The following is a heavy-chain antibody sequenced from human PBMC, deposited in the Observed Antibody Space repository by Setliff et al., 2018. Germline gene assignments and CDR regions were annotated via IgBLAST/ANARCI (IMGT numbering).Heavy chain of an antibody. Sequence: PGGSLRLSCAASGFNFNSYSMNWVRQAPGKGLEWVSYMSHTSMIYYADSVKGRFTISRDSAKNSLYLQLNSLRAEDTAMYYCARDLPKYSSSSVDNYFDYWGQGTLVTVSS. CDR1: GFNFNSYS. CDR2: MSHTSMI. V-gene: IGHV3-48*01. CDR3: ARDLPKYSSSSVDNYFDY. D-gene: IGHD6-6*01. J-gene: IGHJ4*02.